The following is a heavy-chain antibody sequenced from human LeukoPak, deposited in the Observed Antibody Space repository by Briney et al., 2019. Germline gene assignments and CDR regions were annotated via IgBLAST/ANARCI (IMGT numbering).Heavy chain of an antibody. Sequence: PGGSLRPSCAASGFTFSSYEMNWVRQAPGKGLEWVSYISSSGSTIYYADSVKGRFTISRDNAKNSLYLQMNSLRAEDTAVYYCARDLGVRFDRYYYGMDVWGQGTTVTVSS. CDR3: ARDLGVRFDRYYYGMDV. V-gene: IGHV3-48*03. D-gene: IGHD3-3*01. CDR1: GFTFSSYE. CDR2: ISSSGSTI. J-gene: IGHJ6*02.